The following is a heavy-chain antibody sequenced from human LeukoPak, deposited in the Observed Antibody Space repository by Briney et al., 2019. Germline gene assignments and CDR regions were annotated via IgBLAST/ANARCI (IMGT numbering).Heavy chain of an antibody. CDR3: ARWADIGLDC. V-gene: IGHV4-59*11. CDR1: GGSISNQY. CDR2: IYYSGTT. Sequence: SETLSLTCTVSGGSISNQYWSWIRQPPGKGLEWIGYIYYSGTTNYNPSLKSRVTISVDTSKNQFSLKLSSVTAADTAVYYCARWADIGLDCWGQGTLVTVSS. J-gene: IGHJ4*02.